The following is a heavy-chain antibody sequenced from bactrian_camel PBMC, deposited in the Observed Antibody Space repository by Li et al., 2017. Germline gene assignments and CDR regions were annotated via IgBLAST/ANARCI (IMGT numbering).Heavy chain of an antibody. J-gene: IGHJ4*01. CDR2: LYTGGSKT. Sequence: VQLVESGGGSVQAGGSLRLSCTASGSPYSSYCMAWFRQAPGKEREGVAALYTGGSKTHYADSVKGRFTISQDGNKDTVYLQMNNLQPEDTATYYCAEGRGSRGEHCYSLNYWGQGTQVTVS. V-gene: IGHV3S40*01. CDR1: GSPYSSYC. CDR3: AEGRGSRGEHCYSLNY. D-gene: IGHD6*01.